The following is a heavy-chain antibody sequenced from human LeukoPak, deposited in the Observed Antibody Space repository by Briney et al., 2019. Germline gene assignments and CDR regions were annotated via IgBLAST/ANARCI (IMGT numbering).Heavy chain of an antibody. J-gene: IGHJ5*02. CDR1: GFTFNNYV. V-gene: IGHV3-23*01. CDR2: ITGTGGST. D-gene: IGHD3-3*01. Sequence: PGGSLRLSCAASGFTFNNYVMTWVRQAPGKGLEWVSAITGTGGSTYYADSVKGRFTISSDNSKNTLYLQMNSLRADDTAVYYCAKSAIFGVVIDHWGQGTLVTVTS. CDR3: AKSAIFGVVIDH.